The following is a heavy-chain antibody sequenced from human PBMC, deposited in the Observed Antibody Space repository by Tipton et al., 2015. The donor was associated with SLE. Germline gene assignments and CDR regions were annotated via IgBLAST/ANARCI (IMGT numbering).Heavy chain of an antibody. CDR1: GDSISSYY. V-gene: IGHV4-4*07. J-gene: IGHJ2*01. Sequence: TLSLTCTVSGDSISSYYWSWIRQPAGKGLEWIGRIYTSGSTNYNPSLKSRVTMSVDTSKNQFSLNLSSVTAADTAVYYCARSYTHCSSTSCYRRWHFDLWGRGTLVTVSS. CDR2: IYTSGST. D-gene: IGHD2-2*02. CDR3: ARSYTHCSSTSCYRRWHFDL.